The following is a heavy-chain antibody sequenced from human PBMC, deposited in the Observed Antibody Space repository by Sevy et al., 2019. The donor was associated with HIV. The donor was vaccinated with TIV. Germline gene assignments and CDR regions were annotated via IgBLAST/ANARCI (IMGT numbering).Heavy chain of an antibody. D-gene: IGHD3-3*01. CDR3: ATGREYYEGNSGYFDY. Sequence: ASVKVSCKLSGYTLTQLSMHWERQAPGRGLEWLGSFDPEDGERIYAQKFQGRFTMTEETSTDTAYMELSSLRSEDTAIYYCATGREYYEGNSGYFDYWGQGTLVTVSS. CDR1: GYTLTQLS. V-gene: IGHV1-24*01. CDR2: FDPEDGER. J-gene: IGHJ4*02.